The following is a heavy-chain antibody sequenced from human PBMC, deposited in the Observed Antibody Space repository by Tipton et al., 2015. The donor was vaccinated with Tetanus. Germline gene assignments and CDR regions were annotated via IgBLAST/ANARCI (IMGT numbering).Heavy chain of an antibody. D-gene: IGHD4-17*01. J-gene: IGHJ4*02. CDR2: ISGSGDTT. CDR3: AKWVKYGDYDFSISFIDQ. CDR1: GFTFNKYA. V-gene: IGHV3-23*01. Sequence: SLRLSCEVSGFTFNKYALSWVRQAPGKGLEWVSTISGSGDTTNYADSVKGRVTISRDLSMKTLYLQMNSLRAEDTAMYYCAKWVKYGDYDFSISFIDQWGQGTLVTVSS.